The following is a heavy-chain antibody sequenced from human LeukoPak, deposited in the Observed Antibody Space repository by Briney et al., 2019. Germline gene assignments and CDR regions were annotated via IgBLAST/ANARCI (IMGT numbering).Heavy chain of an antibody. D-gene: IGHD2-8*01. J-gene: IGHJ4*02. V-gene: IGHV3-20*04. CDR3: ARGFRNGPFDC. Sequence: GGSLRLSCEASGFPFDDYGMSWVRQLPGKGLEWVSGINRNGDSTDYAGSVKGRFTISRDNAKNSHFLQMNSLRVEDTALYYCARGFRNGPFDCWGQGTLVTVSS. CDR1: GFPFDDYG. CDR2: INRNGDST.